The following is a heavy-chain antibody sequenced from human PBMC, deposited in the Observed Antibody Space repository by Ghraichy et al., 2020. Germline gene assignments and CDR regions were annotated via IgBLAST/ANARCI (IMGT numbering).Heavy chain of an antibody. V-gene: IGHV4-34*01. D-gene: IGHD4-17*01. CDR1: GGSFSGYY. J-gene: IGHJ6*02. CDR3: ARGRTVTTRFYYYYYGMDV. Sequence: SQTLSLTCAVYGGSFSGYYWSWIRQPPGKGLEWIGEINHSGSTNYNPSLKSRVTISVDTSKNQFSLKLSSVTAADTAVYYCARGRTVTTRFYYYYYGMDVWGQGTTVTVSS. CDR2: INHSGST.